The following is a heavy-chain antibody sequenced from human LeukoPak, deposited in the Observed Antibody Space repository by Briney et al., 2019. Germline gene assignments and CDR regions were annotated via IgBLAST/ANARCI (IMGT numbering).Heavy chain of an antibody. D-gene: IGHD3-22*01. CDR3: ARGGSYDIGAFDI. Sequence: SETLSLTCTVSGGSISSYYWSWIRQPPGKGLEWIGYIYYSGSTNYNPSLKSRVTISVDTSKNQFSLKLGSVTAADTAVYYCARGGSYDIGAFDIWGQGTMVTVSS. CDR2: IYYSGST. CDR1: GGSISSYY. V-gene: IGHV4-59*01. J-gene: IGHJ3*02.